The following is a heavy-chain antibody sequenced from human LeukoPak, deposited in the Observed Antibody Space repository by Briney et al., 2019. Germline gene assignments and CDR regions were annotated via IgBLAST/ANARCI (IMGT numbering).Heavy chain of an antibody. Sequence: SETLSLTCTVAGGSTSSLYWNWIRQPPGKGLEWIGYIFYGGSTRYDPSLKSRVTISIDTSKNQFSLKLTNVTAADTAVYYCARDTSSIWSGRPFDIWGQGRMVTVSS. V-gene: IGHV4-59*11. CDR2: IFYGGST. CDR1: GGSTSSLY. J-gene: IGHJ3*02. D-gene: IGHD6-13*01. CDR3: ARDTSSIWSGRPFDI.